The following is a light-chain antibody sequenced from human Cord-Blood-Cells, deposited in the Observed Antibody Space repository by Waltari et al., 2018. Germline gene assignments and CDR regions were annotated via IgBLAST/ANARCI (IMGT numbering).Light chain of an antibody. V-gene: IGLV2-14*01. Sequence: QSALTQPASVSGSPGRSITISCTRTSSDVGGYNYVSWYQQHAGKAPKLMIYEVSKRPSGVSNRFSGSKSGNTASLTIYGLQAEDEADYYCSSYTGSSTYVFGTGTKVTVL. CDR2: EVS. CDR3: SSYTGSSTYV. J-gene: IGLJ1*01. CDR1: SSDVGGYNY.